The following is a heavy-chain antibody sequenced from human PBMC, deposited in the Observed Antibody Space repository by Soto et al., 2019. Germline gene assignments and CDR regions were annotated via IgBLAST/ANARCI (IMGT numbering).Heavy chain of an antibody. CDR2: IYYSGST. V-gene: IGHV4-31*01. Sequence: QVQLQESGPGLVKPSQTLSLTCTVSGGSISSGGYYWSWIRQHPGKGLEWIGYIYYSGSTYYNPXRXRPXTISVDPSKNQFSLKLSSVTAADTAVYYCARGVLHWGQGTLVTVSS. CDR3: ARGVLH. CDR1: GGSISSGGYY. J-gene: IGHJ4*02.